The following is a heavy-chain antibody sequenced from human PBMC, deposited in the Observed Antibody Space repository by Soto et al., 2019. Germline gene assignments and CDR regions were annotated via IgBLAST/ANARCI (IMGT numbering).Heavy chain of an antibody. D-gene: IGHD3-10*01. CDR1: GGSFSDYS. Sequence: SETLSLTCVVYGGSFSDYSLNWIRQPPGKWLEWIGEINHSGGTTYSPSLKSRVTMSIYTPKQEFPLKVSSVTAADTAVYYCARGRRFTSGTYRAHYNSGLDVWGQGXTVTVYS. CDR2: INHSGGT. CDR3: ARGRRFTSGTYRAHYNSGLDV. V-gene: IGHV4-34*01. J-gene: IGHJ6*02.